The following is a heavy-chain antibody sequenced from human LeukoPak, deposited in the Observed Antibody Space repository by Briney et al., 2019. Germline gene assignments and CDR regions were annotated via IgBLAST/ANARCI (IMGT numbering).Heavy chain of an antibody. Sequence: GGSLRLSCAPSELTFNNYTLNWVRQVPGKGLEWVSSINNSSRYISYADSVNGRFTISRDNAKNSLYLQMNSLRAEDTAVYYCARDLGIVYYYGMDVWGQGTTVIVSS. D-gene: IGHD7-27*01. CDR1: ELTFNNYT. V-gene: IGHV3-21*01. J-gene: IGHJ6*02. CDR2: INNSSRYI. CDR3: ARDLGIVYYYGMDV.